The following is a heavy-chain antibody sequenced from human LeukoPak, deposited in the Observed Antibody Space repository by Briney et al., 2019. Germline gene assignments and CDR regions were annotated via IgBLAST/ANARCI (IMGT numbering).Heavy chain of an antibody. Sequence: GGSLRLSCAASGFTFSGSAMHWVRQASGKGLEWVGRIRSKANSYATAYAASVKGRFTISRDDSKNTAYLQMNSLKTEDTAVYYCTRPEYSSSSVWFDPWGQGTLVTVAS. J-gene: IGHJ5*02. CDR3: TRPEYSSSSVWFDP. CDR1: GFTFSGSA. CDR2: IRSKANSYAT. D-gene: IGHD6-6*01. V-gene: IGHV3-73*01.